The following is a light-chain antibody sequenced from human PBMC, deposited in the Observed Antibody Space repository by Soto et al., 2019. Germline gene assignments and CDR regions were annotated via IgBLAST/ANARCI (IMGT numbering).Light chain of an antibody. J-gene: IGKJ1*01. V-gene: IGKV3-20*01. CDR3: QQYGSSPMT. CDR1: QSVHSRY. Sequence: EIVLTQSPGTLSLSPGERATLSCRASQSVHSRYLAWYQQKPGQAPRLLIYGASIRATGIPDRFSGSGSGRDFTLTISRLEPEDFAVYYCQQYGSSPMTFGQGTKVEIK. CDR2: GAS.